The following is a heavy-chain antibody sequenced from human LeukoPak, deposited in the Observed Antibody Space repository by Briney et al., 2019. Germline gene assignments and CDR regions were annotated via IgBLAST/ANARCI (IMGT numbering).Heavy chain of an antibody. CDR1: GGSISSGGYY. J-gene: IGHJ5*02. CDR3: ARDPGLLRFLEWPPIEFDP. D-gene: IGHD3-3*01. Sequence: SETLSLTCTVSGGSISSGGYYWSWIRQPPGKGLEWIGYIYHSGSTYYNPSLKSRVTISVDRSKNQFSLKLSSVTAADTAVYYCARDPGLLRFLEWPPIEFDPWGQGTLVTVSS. CDR2: IYHSGST. V-gene: IGHV4-30-2*01.